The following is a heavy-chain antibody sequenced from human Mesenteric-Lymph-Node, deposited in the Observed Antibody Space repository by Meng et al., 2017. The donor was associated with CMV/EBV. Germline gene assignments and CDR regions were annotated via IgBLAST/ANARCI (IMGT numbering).Heavy chain of an antibody. V-gene: IGHV3-9*01. J-gene: IGHJ3*02. D-gene: IGHD6-19*01. CDR3: AKDSSGWYGRGAFDI. CDR1: AGSISSTSYY. CDR2: ISWNSGSI. Sequence: GGSLRLSCTVSAGSISSTSYYWGWIRQPPGKGLEWVSGISWNSGSIGYADSVKGRFTISRDNAKNSLYLQMNSLRAEDTALYYCAKDSSGWYGRGAFDIWGQGTMVTVSS.